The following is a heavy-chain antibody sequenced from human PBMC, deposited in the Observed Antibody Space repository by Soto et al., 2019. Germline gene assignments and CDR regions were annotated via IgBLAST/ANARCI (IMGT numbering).Heavy chain of an antibody. CDR2: ISSSSSYI. CDR3: AREGVQHGSGPYYYYGMDV. Sequence: EVQLVESGGGLVKPGGSLRLSCAASGFTFSSYSMNWVRQAPGKGLEWVSSISSSSSYIYYADSVKGRFTISRDNAKNQLYLQMNSLRAEDTAVYYCAREGVQHGSGPYYYYGMDVWGQGTTVTVSS. D-gene: IGHD3-10*01. V-gene: IGHV3-21*01. CDR1: GFTFSSYS. J-gene: IGHJ6*02.